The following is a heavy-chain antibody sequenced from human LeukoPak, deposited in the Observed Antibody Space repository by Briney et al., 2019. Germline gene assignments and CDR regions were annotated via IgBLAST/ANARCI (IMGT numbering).Heavy chain of an antibody. CDR2: INSGGGTT. CDR1: GFTFSIYS. V-gene: IGHV3-48*01. Sequence: PGGSLRLSCAASGFTFSIYSMNWVRQAPGKGLEWISYINSGGGTTYYADSVKGRFTISRDNAKNSLYLQMNSLRAEDTAMYYCTKEVRFQIDYWGQGTLVTVSA. J-gene: IGHJ4*02. D-gene: IGHD3-3*01. CDR3: TKEVRFQIDY.